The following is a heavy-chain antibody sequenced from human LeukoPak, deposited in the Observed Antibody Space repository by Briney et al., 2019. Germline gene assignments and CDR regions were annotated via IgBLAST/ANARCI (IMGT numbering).Heavy chain of an antibody. CDR3: AREYCTNGVCYKRFDY. Sequence: GGSLRLSCAASGFTFSSYSMSWVRQAPGKGLEWVSSISSSSSYIYYADSVKGRFTISRDNAKNSLYLQMNSLRAEDTAVYYCAREYCTNGVCYKRFDYWGQGTLVTVSS. CDR1: GFTFSSYS. D-gene: IGHD2-8*01. V-gene: IGHV3-21*01. CDR2: ISSSSSYI. J-gene: IGHJ4*02.